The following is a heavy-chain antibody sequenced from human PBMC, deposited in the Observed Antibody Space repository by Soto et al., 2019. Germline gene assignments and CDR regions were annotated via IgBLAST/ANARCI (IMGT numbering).Heavy chain of an antibody. CDR2: INGGNGVT. Sequence: ASVKVSCKASGYTFTTSGIHWVRQAPGQRLEWMGWINGGNGVTKYSQKFQGRVTITRDTSARTAYMELSSLRSEDTSIYYCARDSERVQVPSTGWFDSWGQGTAVTVSS. D-gene: IGHD1-1*01. CDR1: GYTFTTSG. CDR3: ARDSERVQVPSTGWFDS. V-gene: IGHV1-3*01. J-gene: IGHJ5*01.